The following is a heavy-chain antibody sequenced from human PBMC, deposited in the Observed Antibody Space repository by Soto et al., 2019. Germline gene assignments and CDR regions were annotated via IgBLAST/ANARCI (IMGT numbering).Heavy chain of an antibody. CDR2: IKSDGSSI. CDR3: VRGVTADY. V-gene: IGHV3-74*01. CDR1: GFSFSSYW. Sequence: EVQLVESGGGFVQPGGSLRLSCAASGFSFSSYWMYWVRQAPGKGLVWVSRIKSDGSSISYADFAKGRFTMSRDNARNTLSLQMSSLTAEDTAIYYCVRGVTADYWGQGTLVTVSS. J-gene: IGHJ4*02.